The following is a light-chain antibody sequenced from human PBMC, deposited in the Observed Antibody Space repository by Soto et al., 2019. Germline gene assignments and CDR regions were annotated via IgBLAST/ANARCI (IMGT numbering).Light chain of an antibody. CDR3: QHYGRSPWT. V-gene: IGKV3-20*01. J-gene: IGKJ1*01. CDR1: QSRSSTY. Sequence: EIVLTQSPGTLSLSPGERATLSCRASQSRSSTYLAWYQQKPGQAPRLLIYGASSRATGIPDRFSGSVSGTDFTLTISRLEPEDFAVYYWQHYGRSPWTFGQGTKVEIK. CDR2: GAS.